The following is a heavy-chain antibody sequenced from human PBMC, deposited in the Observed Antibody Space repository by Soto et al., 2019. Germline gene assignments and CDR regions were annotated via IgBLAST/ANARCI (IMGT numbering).Heavy chain of an antibody. V-gene: IGHV4-59*01. CDR1: GGSISSYY. Sequence: XETLSLACTVSGGSISSYYWSWIRQPPGKGLEWIGYIYYSGSTNYNPSLKSRVTMSVDTSKNQFSLKLSSVTAADTVVYYCARDCSVNQRWLRGYYGMDVWGQGTTVTVSS. J-gene: IGHJ6*02. D-gene: IGHD5-12*01. CDR2: IYYSGST. CDR3: ARDCSVNQRWLRGYYGMDV.